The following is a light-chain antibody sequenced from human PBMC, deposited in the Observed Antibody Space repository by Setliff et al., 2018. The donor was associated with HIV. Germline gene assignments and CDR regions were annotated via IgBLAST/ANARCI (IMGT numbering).Light chain of an antibody. CDR1: SSDVGGYNY. J-gene: IGLJ1*01. V-gene: IGLV2-8*01. CDR2: EVS. Sequence: QSALAQSPSASGSPGQSVTISCTGTSSDVGGYNYVSWHQQHPGKAPKVIIYEVSKRPSGVPDRFSGSKSGNTASLTVSGLQAEDEADYYCSSYAGSSYVFGSGT. CDR3: SSYAGSSYV.